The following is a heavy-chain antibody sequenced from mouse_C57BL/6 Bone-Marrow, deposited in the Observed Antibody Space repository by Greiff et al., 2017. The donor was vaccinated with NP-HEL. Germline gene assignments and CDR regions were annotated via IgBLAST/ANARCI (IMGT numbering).Heavy chain of an antibody. CDR1: GFTFSDYG. CDR3: ARRYYGSSPWCFDV. Sequence: DVKLVESGGGLVQPGGSLKLSCAASGFTFSDYGMAWVRQAPRKGLEWVAFISNFASSIYYADTVTGRSTISRENAKTTLYMEMRSLRSADTAMYYCARRYYGSSPWCFDVWGTGTTVTVSS. CDR2: ISNFASSI. D-gene: IGHD1-1*01. V-gene: IGHV5-15*04. J-gene: IGHJ1*03.